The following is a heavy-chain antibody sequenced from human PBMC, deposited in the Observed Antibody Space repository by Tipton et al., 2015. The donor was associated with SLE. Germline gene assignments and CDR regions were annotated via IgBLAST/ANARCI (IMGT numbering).Heavy chain of an antibody. J-gene: IGHJ6*03. CDR3: AKMGPGVGPSNYFYYYMDV. D-gene: IGHD5-24*01. CDR1: SFTFSSYW. Sequence: SLRLSCTASSFTFSSYWMHWVRQAPGKGLEWVSAIYSGDKIYYADSVKGRFTISRDNSNNTLYLQMNSLRPEDTAVYYCAKMGPGVGPSNYFYYYMDVWGEGTTVTVSS. V-gene: IGHV3-53*05. CDR2: IYSGDKI.